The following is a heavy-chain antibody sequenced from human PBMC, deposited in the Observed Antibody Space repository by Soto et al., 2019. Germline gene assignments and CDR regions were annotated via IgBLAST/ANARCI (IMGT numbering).Heavy chain of an antibody. CDR2: IIPIFRTR. CDR1: GGTFSSDG. CDR3: ATKFYYDRSRYYYTFFVS. J-gene: IGHJ4*02. V-gene: IGHV1-69*01. Sequence: QVQLVQSGAEVKKPGSSVKVSCKASGGTFSSDGISWVRQAPGQGLEWMGGIIPIFRTRKYAQRFHDRDLITADESTRAAFMELSSLRFEDTAVYYCATKFYYDRSRYYYTFFVSWGQGTLVTVSS. D-gene: IGHD3-22*01.